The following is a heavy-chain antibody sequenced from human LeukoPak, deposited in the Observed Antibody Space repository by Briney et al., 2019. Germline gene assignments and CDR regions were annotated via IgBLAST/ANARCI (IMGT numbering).Heavy chain of an antibody. CDR3: ARDPYGDYSYYYGMDV. CDR2: IWYDGSNK. V-gene: IGHV3-33*01. CDR1: GFTFSSYG. J-gene: IGHJ6*04. Sequence: PGRSLRLSCAASGFTFSSYGMHWVRQAPGKGLEWVAVIWYDGSNKYYADSVKGRFTIPRDNSKNTLYLQMNSLRAEDTAVYYCARDPYGDYSYYYGMDVWGKGTTVTVSS. D-gene: IGHD4-17*01.